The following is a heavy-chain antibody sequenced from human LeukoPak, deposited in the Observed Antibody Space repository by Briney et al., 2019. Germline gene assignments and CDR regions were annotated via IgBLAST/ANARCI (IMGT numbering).Heavy chain of an antibody. CDR3: AISSGWYRNWFDP. CDR2: INHSGST. Sequence: PSETLSLTCAVYGESFSGYYWSWIRQPPGRGLEWIGEINHSGSTNYNPSLKSRVTISVDTSKNQFSLKLSSVTAADTAVYYCAISSGWYRNWFDPWGQGTLVTVSS. J-gene: IGHJ5*02. D-gene: IGHD6-19*01. CDR1: GESFSGYY. V-gene: IGHV4-34*01.